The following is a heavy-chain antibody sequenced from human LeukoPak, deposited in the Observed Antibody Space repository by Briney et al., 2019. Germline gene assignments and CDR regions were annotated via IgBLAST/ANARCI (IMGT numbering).Heavy chain of an antibody. J-gene: IGHJ4*02. V-gene: IGHV1-18*01. D-gene: IGHD6-19*01. CDR2: CSTYNGDT. CDR3: ARDPSNTSGRYPYFDN. CDR1: GYTYKKYA. Sequence: ASVKVSCKASGYTYKKYAISGVRQSPRQRLERVGWCSTYNGDTQYKQKFQGRVTMNTDTSTSTAYMEVRSLRSDDTAVYYCARDPSNTSGRYPYFDNWGQGNLVTVSS.